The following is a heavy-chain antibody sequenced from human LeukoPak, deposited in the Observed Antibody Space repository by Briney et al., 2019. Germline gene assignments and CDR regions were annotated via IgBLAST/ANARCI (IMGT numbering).Heavy chain of an antibody. Sequence: PSETLSLTCTVSGGSISSYYWSWIRQPPGKGLEWIGYIYYSGSTNYNPSLKSRVTISVDTSKNQFSLKLSSVTAADTAVYYCARRSYSYGLGAFDIWGQGTMVTVSS. J-gene: IGHJ3*02. CDR2: IYYSGST. V-gene: IGHV4-59*01. CDR1: GGSISSYY. CDR3: ARRSYSYGLGAFDI. D-gene: IGHD5-18*01.